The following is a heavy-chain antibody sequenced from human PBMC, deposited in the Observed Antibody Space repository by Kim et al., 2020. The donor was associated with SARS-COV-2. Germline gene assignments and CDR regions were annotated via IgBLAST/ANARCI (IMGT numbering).Heavy chain of an antibody. D-gene: IGHD3-9*01. CDR2: IYSGGST. CDR3: ARSRFLLRYFDWFHYYYGMDV. J-gene: IGHJ6*02. V-gene: IGHV3-66*02. CDR1: GFTVSSNY. Sequence: GGSLRLSCAASGFTVSSNYMSWVRQAPGKGLEWVSVIYSGGSTYYADSVKGRFTISRDNSKNTLYLQMNSLRAEDTAVYYCARSRFLLRYFDWFHYYYGMDVWGRGTTVTVSS.